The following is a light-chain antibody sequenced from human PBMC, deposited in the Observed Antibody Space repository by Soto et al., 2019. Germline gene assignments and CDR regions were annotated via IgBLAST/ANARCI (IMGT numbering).Light chain of an antibody. CDR1: SSYVCGYNY. Sequence: QSLLTRPASVSGSPGQSITISCTGTSSYVCGYNYFSWYQQHPGKAPKLMIYDVSNRPSGVSNRFSGSKSGNTASLTISGLQAEDEADYYCSSYTSSSPYVFGTGTKVTVL. V-gene: IGLV2-14*01. CDR3: SSYTSSSPYV. CDR2: DVS. J-gene: IGLJ1*01.